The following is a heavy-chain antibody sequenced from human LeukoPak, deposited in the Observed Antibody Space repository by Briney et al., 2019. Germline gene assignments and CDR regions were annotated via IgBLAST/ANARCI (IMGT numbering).Heavy chain of an antibody. J-gene: IGHJ5*02. V-gene: IGHV3-23*01. D-gene: IGHD3-22*01. CDR3: AKERGNYYNTPRLDP. CDR2: ISAGGGST. CDR1: GFAFSTFA. Sequence: GGSLRLSCAASGFAFSTFAMSWVRQAPGKGLEWVSGISAGGGSTEYADSVRGRFTISRDNSKNTLYLEMNSLRAEDTATYYCAKERGNYYNTPRLDPWGQGTLVTVSS.